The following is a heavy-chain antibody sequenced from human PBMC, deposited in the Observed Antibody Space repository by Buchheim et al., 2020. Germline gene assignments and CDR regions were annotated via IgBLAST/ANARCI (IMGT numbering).Heavy chain of an antibody. V-gene: IGHV3-30-3*01. D-gene: IGHD2-2*01. Sequence: QVQLVESGGGVVQPGRSLRLSCAASGFTFSSYAMHWVRQAPGKGLEWVAVISYDGSNKYYADSVKGRFTIYRDNAKNTLYLQMNSLRAEDTAVYYCARDLYCSSTSCYYGMDVWGQGTT. CDR3: ARDLYCSSTSCYYGMDV. J-gene: IGHJ6*02. CDR1: GFTFSSYA. CDR2: ISYDGSNK.